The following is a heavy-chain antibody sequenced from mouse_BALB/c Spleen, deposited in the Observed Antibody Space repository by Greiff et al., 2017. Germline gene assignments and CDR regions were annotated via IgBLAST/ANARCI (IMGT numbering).Heavy chain of an antibody. CDR3: ARGGPTATGAY. Sequence: EVKLVESGGGLVKPGGSLKLSCAASGFTFSSYAMSWVRQTPEKRLEWVASISSGGSTYYPDSVKGRFTISRDNARNILYLQMSSLRSEDTAMYYCARGGPTATGAYWGQGTLVTVSA. J-gene: IGHJ3*01. CDR1: GFTFSSYA. V-gene: IGHV5-6-5*01. D-gene: IGHD1-2*01. CDR2: ISSGGST.